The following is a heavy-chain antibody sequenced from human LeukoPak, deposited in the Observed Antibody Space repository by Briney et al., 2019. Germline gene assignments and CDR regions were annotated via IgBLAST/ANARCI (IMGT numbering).Heavy chain of an antibody. CDR1: GFAFSSFG. V-gene: IGHV3-21*01. D-gene: IGHD6-13*01. Sequence: PGGSLRLSCAASGFAFSSFGMNWVRQAPGKGLEWVSSIGSTTSYIYYADSVRGRFTISRDNAKNSLYLQMNSLRAEDTAVYYCARDPTARTAAAGTSDYWGQGALVTVSS. CDR3: ARDPTARTAAAGTSDY. CDR2: IGSTTSYI. J-gene: IGHJ4*02.